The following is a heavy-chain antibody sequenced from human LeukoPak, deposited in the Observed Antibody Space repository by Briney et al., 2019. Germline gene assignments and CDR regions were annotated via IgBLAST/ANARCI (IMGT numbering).Heavy chain of an antibody. D-gene: IGHD3-3*01. Sequence: SETLSLTCTVSGGSISTYYWNWIRQPAGKGLEWIRRNFNCGATHNPSLQSQVPVSLDTSKNQFSLKLSSVTAADTAVYYCARYLVGSGYYYFDYWGQGTLVTVSS. CDR2: NFNCGA. V-gene: IGHV4-4*07. CDR1: GGSISTYY. CDR3: ARYLVGSGYYYFDY. J-gene: IGHJ4*02.